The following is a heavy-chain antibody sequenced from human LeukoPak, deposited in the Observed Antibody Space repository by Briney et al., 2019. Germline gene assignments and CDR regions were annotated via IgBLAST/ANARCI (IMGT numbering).Heavy chain of an antibody. D-gene: IGHD3-3*01. CDR3: ARDWSGDDY. CDR2: IKDDGSEK. J-gene: IGHJ4*02. V-gene: IGHV3-7*01. Sequence: GGSLRLSCAASGFTFSRYWMSWVRQAPGKGLEWVANIKDDGSEKYYVESVKGRFTISRDNAKNSLYLQMNSLRADDTAVYYCARDWSGDDYWGQGTLVTVSS. CDR1: GFTFSRYW.